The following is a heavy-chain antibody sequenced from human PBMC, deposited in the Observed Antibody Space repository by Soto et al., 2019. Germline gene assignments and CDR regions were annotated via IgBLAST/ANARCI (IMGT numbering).Heavy chain of an antibody. CDR3: ARQSSDILTYGMDV. V-gene: IGHV3-33*01. Sequence: QVQLVESGGGVVQPGRSLRLSCAASGFTFSNYGMHWVRQAPGKGLEWVAVMRNDASNVHYGDSVEGRFKNTVSLQMQSLRDEDTGVYYCARQSSDILTYGMDVWGQGTTVTVSS. D-gene: IGHD3-9*01. CDR2: MRNDASNV. CDR1: GFTFSNYG. J-gene: IGHJ6*02.